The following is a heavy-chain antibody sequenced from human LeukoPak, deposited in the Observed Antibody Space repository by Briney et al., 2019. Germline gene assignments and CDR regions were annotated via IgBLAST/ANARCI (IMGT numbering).Heavy chain of an antibody. CDR3: ARGAGGLQLWPGDY. D-gene: IGHD5-18*01. Sequence: PSETLSLTCAVSGYSISSGYYWGWIRPPPGKGLEGIGSIYHSGSTYYNPSLKSRVTISVDTSKNQFSLKLSSVTAADTAVYYCARGAGGLQLWPGDYWGQGTLVTVSS. CDR1: GYSISSGYY. V-gene: IGHV4-38-2*01. CDR2: IYHSGST. J-gene: IGHJ4*02.